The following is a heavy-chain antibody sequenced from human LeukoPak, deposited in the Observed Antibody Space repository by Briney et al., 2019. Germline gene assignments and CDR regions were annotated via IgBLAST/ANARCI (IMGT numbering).Heavy chain of an antibody. V-gene: IGHV1-69*05. CDR3: ARVTPDYYGSGSYGYYFDY. CDR1: GGTSSSYA. CDR2: IIPIFGTA. Sequence: SVKVSCKASGGTSSSYAISWVRQAPGQGLEWMGRIIPIFGTANYAQKFQGRVTITTDESTSTAYMELSSLRSEDTAVYYCARVTPDYYGSGSYGYYFDYWGQGTLVTVSS. J-gene: IGHJ4*02. D-gene: IGHD3-10*01.